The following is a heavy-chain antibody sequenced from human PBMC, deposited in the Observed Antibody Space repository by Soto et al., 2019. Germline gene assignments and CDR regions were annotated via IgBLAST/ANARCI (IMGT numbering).Heavy chain of an antibody. D-gene: IGHD2-15*01. CDR3: AKDLDTVVVVAATTYGMDV. CDR1: GFTFSSYG. CDR2: ISYDGSNK. Sequence: PGGSLRLSCAASGFTFSSYGMHWVRQAPGKGLEWVAVISYDGSNKYYADSVKGRFTISRDNSKNTLYLQMNSLRAEDTAVYYCAKDLDTVVVVAATTYGMDVWGQGTTVTVSS. V-gene: IGHV3-30*18. J-gene: IGHJ6*02.